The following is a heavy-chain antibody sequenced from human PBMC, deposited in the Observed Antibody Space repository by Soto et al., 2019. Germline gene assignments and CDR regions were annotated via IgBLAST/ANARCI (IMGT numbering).Heavy chain of an antibody. CDR3: AKHPDAVVVVAATPQPLDY. J-gene: IGHJ4*02. V-gene: IGHV3-23*01. Sequence: GGSLRLSCAASGFTFSSYAMSWVRQAPGKGLEWVSAISGSGGGTYYADSVKGRFTISRDNSKNTLYLQMNSLRAEDTAVYYCAKHPDAVVVVAATPQPLDYWGQGTLVTVSS. CDR2: ISGSGGGT. CDR1: GFTFSSYA. D-gene: IGHD2-15*01.